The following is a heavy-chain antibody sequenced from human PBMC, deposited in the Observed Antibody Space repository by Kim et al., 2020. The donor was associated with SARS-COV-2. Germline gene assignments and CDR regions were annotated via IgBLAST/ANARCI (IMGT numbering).Heavy chain of an antibody. CDR1: GFTFSAYD. D-gene: IGHD2-8*01. CDR3: VRDRMAGAFDI. Sequence: GGSLRLSCATSGFTFSAYDMNWVRRAPGQGLEWLSFITKSSTTIYYANSVKGRFTISRDNAKNSLYLHMNSLRDEDSALYYCVRDRMAGAFDILRQGTMV. V-gene: IGHV3-48*02. J-gene: IGHJ3*02. CDR2: ITKSSTTI.